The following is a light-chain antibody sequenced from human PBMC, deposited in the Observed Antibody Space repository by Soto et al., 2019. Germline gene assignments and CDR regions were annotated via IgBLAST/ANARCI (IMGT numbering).Light chain of an antibody. V-gene: IGLV1-44*01. Sequence: QSVLTQPPSASGTPGQRVTISCSGSSSNIGRNTVNWYQQVPGTAPKLLIYSNNQRPSGVPDRFSGSKSGTSASLAISGLQSEDEADYYCAAWDDSLNGSNDVFGTGTKVTVL. CDR1: SSNIGRNT. CDR2: SNN. CDR3: AAWDDSLNGSNDV. J-gene: IGLJ1*01.